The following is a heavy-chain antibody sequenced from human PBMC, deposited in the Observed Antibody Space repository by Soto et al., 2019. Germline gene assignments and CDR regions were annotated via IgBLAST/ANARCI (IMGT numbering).Heavy chain of an antibody. Sequence: PGGSLILSCAASGFTFSDHYMDWVRQAPGKGLEWVGRIRNKVSSYTTESAASVKGRFTISRDESKNSLYLQMDSLRAEDTAVYYCARDSGYGSGASVNHYLDYWGHGTLVTVSS. CDR3: ARDSGYGSGASVNHYLDY. CDR2: IRNKVSSYTT. D-gene: IGHD3-10*01. V-gene: IGHV3-72*01. CDR1: GFTFSDHY. J-gene: IGHJ4*01.